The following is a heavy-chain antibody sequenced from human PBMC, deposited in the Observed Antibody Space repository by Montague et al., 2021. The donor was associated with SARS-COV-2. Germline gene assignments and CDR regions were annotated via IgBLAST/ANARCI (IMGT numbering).Heavy chain of an antibody. CDR2: IQQDGSKK. J-gene: IGHJ4*02. CDR1: GSTFSNYW. CDR3: ARDLSGSQYLCYFDY. Sequence: SLRLSCAASGSTFSNYWMSWVRQAPGKGLEWVANIQQDGSKKYYVDSVKGRFTISRDNAKKSLYLQMNSLRAEDTAVYYCARDLSGSQYLCYFDYWGQGTLVTVSS. V-gene: IGHV3-7*01. D-gene: IGHD3-3*01.